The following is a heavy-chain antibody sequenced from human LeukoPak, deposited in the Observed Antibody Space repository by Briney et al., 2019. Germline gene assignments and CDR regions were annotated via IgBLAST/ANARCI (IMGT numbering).Heavy chain of an antibody. CDR3: AAESIVGATTESYVDY. CDR2: IYHSGST. D-gene: IGHD1-26*01. J-gene: IGHJ4*02. CDR1: GYSLSSGYY. V-gene: IGHV4-38-2*01. Sequence: SGTLSLTCAVSGYSLSSGYYWGWIRQPPVKGLEWIGSIYHSGSTYYNPSLKSRVTISVDTSKNQFSLKLSSVTAADTAVYYCAAESIVGATTESYVDYWGPGTLVTVSS.